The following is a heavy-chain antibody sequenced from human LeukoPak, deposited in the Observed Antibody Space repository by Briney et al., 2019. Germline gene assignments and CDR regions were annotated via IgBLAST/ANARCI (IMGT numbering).Heavy chain of an antibody. CDR1: GGSISSYY. CDR3: AGTYYYALGV. CDR2: IYTSGST. J-gene: IGHJ3*01. Sequence: TSETLSLTCTVSGGSISSYYWSWIRQPAGKGLEWIGRIYTSGSTNYNPSLKSRVTMSVDTSKNQFSLKLNSVTAADTAMYYCAGTYYYALGVWGQGTMVTVSS. V-gene: IGHV4-4*07. D-gene: IGHD3-10*01.